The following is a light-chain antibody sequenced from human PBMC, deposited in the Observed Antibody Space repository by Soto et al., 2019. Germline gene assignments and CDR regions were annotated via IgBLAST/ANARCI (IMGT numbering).Light chain of an antibody. CDR1: QSISSNY. Sequence: EIVLTQSPGTLSLSPGERATLSCRASQSISSNYLAWYQQKPGQAPRLLIYGASSRATDIPDRFSGSGSGTDFTLTISRLEPEDFAVYYCQHYGNSRWTFGQGTKVEIK. J-gene: IGKJ1*01. CDR3: QHYGNSRWT. CDR2: GAS. V-gene: IGKV3-20*01.